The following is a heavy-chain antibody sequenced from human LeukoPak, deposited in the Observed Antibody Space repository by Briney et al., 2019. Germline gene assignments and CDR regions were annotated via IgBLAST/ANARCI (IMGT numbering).Heavy chain of an antibody. CDR1: GFTFSSDW. CDR3: AKDLYSYGPDAFDI. CDR2: IKQDGSEK. V-gene: IGHV3-7*01. D-gene: IGHD5-18*01. Sequence: GGSLRLSCAASGFTFSSDWMSSVRQAPGKGLEWVANIKQDGSEKYYVDSVRGRFTISRDNSKNTLYLQMNSVRAEDTAVYYCAKDLYSYGPDAFDIWGQGTMVTVSS. J-gene: IGHJ3*02.